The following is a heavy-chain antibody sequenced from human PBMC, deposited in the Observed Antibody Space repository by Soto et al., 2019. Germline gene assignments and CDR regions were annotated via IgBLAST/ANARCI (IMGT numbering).Heavy chain of an antibody. CDR1: GYTFINYA. CDR3: ARVPVAGWFDS. J-gene: IGHJ5*01. CDR2: INAGNGDT. Sequence: QVQLVQSGAEVKKPGASVKVSCKASGYTFINYAMHWVRQAPGQRFEWMGWINAGNGDTKYSQKFRGRVTFTRDTSASTAYMELRSLRSEDTAVFYCARVPVAGWFDSWGQGTLVTVSS. D-gene: IGHD6-19*01. V-gene: IGHV1-3*01.